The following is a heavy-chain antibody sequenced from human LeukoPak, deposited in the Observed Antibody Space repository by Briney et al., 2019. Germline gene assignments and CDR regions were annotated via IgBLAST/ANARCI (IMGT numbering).Heavy chain of an antibody. CDR3: ASGEWPQNY. D-gene: IGHD3-10*01. J-gene: IGHJ4*02. Sequence: GGSLRLSCAASGFTFSNYGMSWVRQAPGKGLEWVSLIYSGGSTYYADSVKGRFTISRDNSKNTLYLQMNSLRVEDTAMYYCASGEWPQNYWGQGTLVTVSS. V-gene: IGHV3-53*01. CDR2: IYSGGST. CDR1: GFTFSNYG.